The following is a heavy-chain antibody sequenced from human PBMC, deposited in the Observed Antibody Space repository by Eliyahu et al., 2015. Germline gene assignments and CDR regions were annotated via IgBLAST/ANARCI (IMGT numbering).Heavy chain of an antibody. CDR2: ISGSGGST. Sequence: EVQLLESGGGLVQPGGSLRLSCAASGFTFSSYAMSWVRQAPGKGLEWVSAISGSGGSTYYADSVKGRSTISRDNXKNTLYLQMNSLRAEDTAVYYCAKDPYSSSQTPFDYWGQGTLVTVSS. J-gene: IGHJ4*02. CDR3: AKDPYSSSQTPFDY. CDR1: GFTFSSYA. D-gene: IGHD6-13*01. V-gene: IGHV3-23*01.